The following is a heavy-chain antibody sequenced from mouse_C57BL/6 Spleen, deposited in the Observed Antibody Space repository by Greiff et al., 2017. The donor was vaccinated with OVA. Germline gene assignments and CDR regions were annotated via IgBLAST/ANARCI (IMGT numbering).Heavy chain of an antibody. J-gene: IGHJ2*01. V-gene: IGHV14-1*01. CDR3: TTDGTTDYFDY. CDR2: IDPEDGDT. Sequence: EVQLQQSGAELVRPGASVKLSCTASDFNIKDYYMHWVKQRPEQGLEWIGRIDPEDGDTEYAPKFQGKATMTADTSSNTAYLQLSSLTSEDTAVYYCTTDGTTDYFDYWGQGTTLTVSS. D-gene: IGHD4-1*01. CDR1: DFNIKDYY.